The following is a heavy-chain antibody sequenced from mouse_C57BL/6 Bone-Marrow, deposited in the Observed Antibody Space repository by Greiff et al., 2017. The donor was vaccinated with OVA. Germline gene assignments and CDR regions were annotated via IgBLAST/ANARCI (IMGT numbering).Heavy chain of an antibody. V-gene: IGHV5-16*01. D-gene: IGHD1-1*01. Sequence: EVKLMESEGGLVQPGSSMKLSCTASGFTFSDYYMAWVRQVPEKGLEWVANINYDGSSTYYLDSLKSRFIISRDNAKNILYLQMSSLKSEDTATYYCARDRYYGSSLPYAMDYWGQGTSVTVSS. CDR3: ARDRYYGSSLPYAMDY. J-gene: IGHJ4*01. CDR2: INYDGSST. CDR1: GFTFSDYY.